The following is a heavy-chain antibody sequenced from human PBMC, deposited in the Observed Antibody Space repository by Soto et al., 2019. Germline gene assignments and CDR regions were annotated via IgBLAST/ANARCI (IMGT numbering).Heavy chain of an antibody. J-gene: IGHJ4*02. CDR1: GFTFSSYA. D-gene: IGHD5-12*01. CDR2: VRGNGDPA. Sequence: GGSLRLSCSASGFTFSSYAMHWVRQAPGKGLEYVSGVRGNGDPAFYADSVKGRFTISRDNSKNTLYLQMSSLSADDTAVYYCVKSRGGNNFDFFDWGQGALVTVSS. CDR3: VKSRGGNNFDFFD. V-gene: IGHV3-64D*06.